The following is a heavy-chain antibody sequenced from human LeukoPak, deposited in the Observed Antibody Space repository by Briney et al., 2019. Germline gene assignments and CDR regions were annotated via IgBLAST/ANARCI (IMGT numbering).Heavy chain of an antibody. D-gene: IGHD3-22*01. V-gene: IGHV4-31*03. CDR1: GGSISSGGYY. Sequence: PSQTLSLTCTVSGGSISSGGYYWSWIRQHPGKGLEWIGYIYYSGSTYYNPSLKSRVTISVDTSKNQFSLKLSSVTAADTAVYYCARLADSRGPRGFDYWGQGTLVTVSS. CDR3: ARLADSRGPRGFDY. J-gene: IGHJ4*02. CDR2: IYYSGST.